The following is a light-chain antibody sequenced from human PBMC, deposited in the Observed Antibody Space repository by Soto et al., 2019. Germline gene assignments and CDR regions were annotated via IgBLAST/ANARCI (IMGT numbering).Light chain of an antibody. Sequence: EIVLTQSPGTLSLSPGEGATLSCRASHSVSSSYLAWYQQKPGQAPRLLIYGASSRATGIPDRFSGSGSGTDFTLTMSRLEPEDFAVYYGQQYANSPLTFGPGTKVDIK. J-gene: IGKJ3*01. CDR3: QQYANSPLT. CDR2: GAS. V-gene: IGKV3-20*01. CDR1: HSVSSSY.